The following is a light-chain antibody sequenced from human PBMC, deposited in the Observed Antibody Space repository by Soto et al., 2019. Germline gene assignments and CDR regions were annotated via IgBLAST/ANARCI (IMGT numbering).Light chain of an antibody. CDR3: QQYDNWTLT. CDR1: QSVRSN. J-gene: IGKJ4*01. V-gene: IGKV3-15*01. CDR2: GAS. Sequence: EIVMTQSPATLSVSPGERSTLSCRGSQSVRSNLAWYQQKPGQAPRFLIYGASTRATGIPARFSGSGSGTEFTRTISSLQSEDFEVYYCQQYDNWTLTFGGGTKVDTK.